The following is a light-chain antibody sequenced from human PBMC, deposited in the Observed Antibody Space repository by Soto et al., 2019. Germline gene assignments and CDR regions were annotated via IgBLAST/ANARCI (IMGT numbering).Light chain of an antibody. CDR3: QQYNNWPPLT. CDR2: GAS. CDR1: QSVSSN. Sequence: EIVMTQSPATLSVSPGERATLSCSASQSVSSNFAWYQQKPGQAPRLLIYGASTRATRIPARFSGSESGTEFTLTISSLQTEDCAVYYCQQYNNWPPLTFGGGTKVEIK. J-gene: IGKJ4*01. V-gene: IGKV3-15*01.